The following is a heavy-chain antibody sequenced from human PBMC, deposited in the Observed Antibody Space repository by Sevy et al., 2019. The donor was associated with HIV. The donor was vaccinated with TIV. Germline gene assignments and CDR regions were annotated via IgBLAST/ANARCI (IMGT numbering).Heavy chain of an antibody. D-gene: IGHD3-22*01. CDR1: GYTFTGYY. CDR3: ARANMIVVVITREFDY. CDR2: INPNSGGT. Sequence: ASVKVSCKASGYTFTGYYMHWVRQAPGQGLEWMGWINPNSGGTNYAQKFQGRVTMTRDTSISTAYMELRRLRSDDTAVYYCARANMIVVVITREFDYWGQGTLVTVSS. V-gene: IGHV1-2*02. J-gene: IGHJ4*02.